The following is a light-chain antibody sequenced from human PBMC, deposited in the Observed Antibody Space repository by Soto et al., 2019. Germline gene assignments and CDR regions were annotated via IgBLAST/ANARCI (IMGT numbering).Light chain of an antibody. CDR3: QLRSNWPPPLT. CDR2: DAS. J-gene: IGKJ4*01. Sequence: EIVLTQSPGTLSLSPGERATLSCRASQSVPKKFLAWYQQKRGQAPRLLVYDASSRATGTPDRFSGSGSGTDFTHTISSLEPEDFAVYYCQLRSNWPPPLTFGGGTKVEIK. V-gene: IGKV3D-20*02. CDR1: QSVPKKF.